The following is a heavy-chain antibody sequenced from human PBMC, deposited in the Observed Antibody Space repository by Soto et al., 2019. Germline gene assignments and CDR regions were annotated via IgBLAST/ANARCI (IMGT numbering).Heavy chain of an antibody. J-gene: IGHJ4*02. CDR1: GFSLSTSGVG. CDR3: AHRLADIVASEFYFDF. Sequence: QITLKESGPTLVKPTQTLTLTCTFSGFSLSTSGVGVGWIRQPPGKALEWLAHIYWNDDKRYSPSLKSRLTITKDISKNQVVLTMTTMDPMDTATYYCAHRLADIVASEFYFDFWGQGTLVTVSS. CDR2: IYWNDDK. D-gene: IGHD5-12*01. V-gene: IGHV2-5*01.